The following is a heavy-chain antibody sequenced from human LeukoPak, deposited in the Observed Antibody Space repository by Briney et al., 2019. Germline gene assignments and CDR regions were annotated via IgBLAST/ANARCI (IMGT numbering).Heavy chain of an antibody. J-gene: IGHJ4*02. Sequence: ASVTVSCKASGYTFTSYGISWVRQAPGQGLEWMGWISAYNGNTNYAQKLQGRVTMTTDTSTSTAYMELRSLRSDDTAVYYCARDTEDSSGYLSTTPFDYWGQGTLVTVSS. CDR2: ISAYNGNT. D-gene: IGHD3-22*01. CDR1: GYTFTSYG. V-gene: IGHV1-18*01. CDR3: ARDTEDSSGYLSTTPFDY.